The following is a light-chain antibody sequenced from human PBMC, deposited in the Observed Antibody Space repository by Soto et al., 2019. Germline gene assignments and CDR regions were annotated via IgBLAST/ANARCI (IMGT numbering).Light chain of an antibody. CDR3: QQYHNWWT. V-gene: IGKV3-15*01. CDR2: GAS. J-gene: IGKJ1*01. Sequence: EVFMAHSPATLSVCPCXIXALXCRASQNIGSNLAWYQQKFGQAPRLLIYGASTRVTGIPARISGSGSGTEFTLTITSLQSEDFGVYHCQQYHNWWTFGQGTKVDIK. CDR1: QNIGSN.